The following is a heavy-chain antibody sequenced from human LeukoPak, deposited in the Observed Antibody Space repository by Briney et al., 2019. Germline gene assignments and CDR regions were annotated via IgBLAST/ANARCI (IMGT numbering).Heavy chain of an antibody. CDR3: AREGYYYDSSGYYSHDAFDI. CDR2: IYYSGST. J-gene: IGHJ3*02. CDR1: GGSISSYY. Sequence: SETLSLTCTVSGGSISSYYWSWIRQPPGKGLEWVGYIYYSGSTNYNPSLKSRITISVDTSKNQFSLKLSSVTAADTAVYYCAREGYYYDSSGYYSHDAFDIWGQGTMVTVSS. V-gene: IGHV4-59*01. D-gene: IGHD3-22*01.